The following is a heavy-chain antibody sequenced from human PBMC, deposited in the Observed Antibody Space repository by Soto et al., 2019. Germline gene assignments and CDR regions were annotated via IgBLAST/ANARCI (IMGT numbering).Heavy chain of an antibody. CDR1: GFTFSGYG. D-gene: IGHD3-22*01. CDR3: AKNGQDASYYEASGSYSYYALDY. V-gene: IGHV3-30*18. Sequence: QVQLVESGGGVVQPGRSLRLSCAASGFTFSGYGMHWVRQAPGKGLEWVAVISFDGSNDYYAASVMGRFTISRDNSKNTGYLQMNGRRPEATAVYYCAKNGQDASYYEASGSYSYYALDYWGQGTRVTVSS. CDR2: ISFDGSND. J-gene: IGHJ4*02.